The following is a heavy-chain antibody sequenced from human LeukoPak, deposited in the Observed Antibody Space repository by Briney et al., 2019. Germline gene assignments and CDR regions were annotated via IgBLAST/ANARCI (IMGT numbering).Heavy chain of an antibody. CDR1: GFTFSSYS. CDR2: ISSSSSYI. Sequence: GGSLRFSCAASGFTFSSYSMNWVRQAPGKGLEWVSSISSSSSYIYYADSVKGRFTISRDNAMNSLYLQMNSLRAEDTAVYYCARVGRTVTTSTGDYWGQGTLVTVSS. V-gene: IGHV3-21*01. J-gene: IGHJ4*02. D-gene: IGHD4-17*01. CDR3: ARVGRTVTTSTGDY.